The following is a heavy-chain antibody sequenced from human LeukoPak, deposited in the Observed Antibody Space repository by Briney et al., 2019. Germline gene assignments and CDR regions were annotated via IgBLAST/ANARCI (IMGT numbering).Heavy chain of an antibody. D-gene: IGHD5-12*01. V-gene: IGHV3-7*01. CDR1: GFNFRSYW. J-gene: IGHJ4*02. CDR2: IKQDGTEK. CDR3: ARDPSNSGYDYLYYFDY. Sequence: PGGSLRPSCAAAGFNFRSYWMTWVRQAPGKGLEWVANIKQDGTEKYYVDSVKGRFTISRDNTKNSLYLQMNSLRAEDTAVYYCARDPSNSGYDYLYYFDYWGQGTLVTVSS.